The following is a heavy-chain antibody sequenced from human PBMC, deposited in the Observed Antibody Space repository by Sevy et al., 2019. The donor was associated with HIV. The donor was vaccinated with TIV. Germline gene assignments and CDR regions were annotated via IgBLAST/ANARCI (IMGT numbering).Heavy chain of an antibody. CDR2: IYHSGTT. J-gene: IGHJ4*02. CDR3: ATGEYGSSSPDY. Sequence: SETLSLTCAVSGGSISSGGYSWNWIRQPPGKGLEWIGFIYHSGTTYYHPSLKSRVTISVDRSTNQFSLKLSSVTAADTAVYYCATGEYGSSSPDYWGQGTLVTVSS. CDR1: GGSISSGGYS. D-gene: IGHD6-6*01. V-gene: IGHV4-30-2*01.